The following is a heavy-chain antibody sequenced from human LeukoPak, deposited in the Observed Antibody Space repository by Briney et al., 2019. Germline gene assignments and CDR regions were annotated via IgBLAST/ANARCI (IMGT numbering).Heavy chain of an antibody. D-gene: IGHD3-22*01. CDR3: VKTFDTIGYDYGHYFDY. Sequence: GGSLRLSCAASGFTFGSFGMHWVRQAPGKGLEWVAVMWFDGSEKYYADSVRGRFTISRDNSANTLFLQMNSVRVDDTAVYYCVKTFDTIGYDYGHYFDYWGQGTLVTDSS. V-gene: IGHV3-33*06. CDR1: GFTFGSFG. CDR2: MWFDGSEK. J-gene: IGHJ4*02.